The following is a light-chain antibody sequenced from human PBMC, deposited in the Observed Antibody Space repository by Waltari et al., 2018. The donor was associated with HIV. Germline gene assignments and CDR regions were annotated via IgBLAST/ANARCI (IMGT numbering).Light chain of an antibody. Sequence: SYVLTQPPSVSVAPGKTARITCGGNNIGSTSVHWYQQKPGQAPVLVIYYDSDRPSGIPERFSGSNSGNTATLTISRVEAGDEADYYCQVWDSSSDLQVVFGGGTKLTVL. CDR2: YDS. V-gene: IGLV3-21*04. CDR3: QVWDSSSDLQVV. CDR1: NIGSTS. J-gene: IGLJ2*01.